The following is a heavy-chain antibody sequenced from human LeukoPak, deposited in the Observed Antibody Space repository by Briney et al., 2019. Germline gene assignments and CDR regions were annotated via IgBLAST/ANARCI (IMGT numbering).Heavy chain of an antibody. J-gene: IGHJ3*02. CDR1: GYSISSGYY. CDR2: INHSGSA. CDR3: ARGSIQLWLRAFDI. V-gene: IGHV4-38-2*02. D-gene: IGHD5-18*01. Sequence: SETLSLTCSVSGYSISSGYYWGWIRQPPGKGLEWIGEINHSGSANYNPSLKSRVTISVDTSKNQFSLKLSSVTAADTAVYYCARGSIQLWLRAFDIWGQGTMVTVSS.